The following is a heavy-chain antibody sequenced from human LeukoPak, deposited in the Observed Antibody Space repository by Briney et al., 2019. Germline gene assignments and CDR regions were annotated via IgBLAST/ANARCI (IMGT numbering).Heavy chain of an antibody. CDR1: GFTFSDYY. J-gene: IGHJ4*02. D-gene: IGHD3-10*01. Sequence: PGGSLRLSCAASGFTFSDYYMSWIRQPPGKGLEWVSYISSSGTTIYYADSVRGRFTVSRDNAKNSLYLQMDSLSAEDTAVYYRASLRGVNRWGQGTLVTVSS. V-gene: IGHV3-11*01. CDR3: ASLRGVNR. CDR2: ISSSGTTI.